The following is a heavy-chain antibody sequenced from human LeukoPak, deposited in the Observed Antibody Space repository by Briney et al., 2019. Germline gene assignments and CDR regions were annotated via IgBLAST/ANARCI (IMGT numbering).Heavy chain of an antibody. CDR3: TNQYFDF. V-gene: IGHV3-15*01. CDR2: IRSKADGGTT. CDR1: GFTFSNAW. J-gene: IGHJ4*02. Sequence: GGSLRLSCAASGFTFSNAWMNWVRQAPGKGLEWVGRIRSKADGGTTDYAAPVKGRFTILRDDSKNTLYPQLNSLTTEDTALYYCTNQYFDFWGQGTLVTVSS.